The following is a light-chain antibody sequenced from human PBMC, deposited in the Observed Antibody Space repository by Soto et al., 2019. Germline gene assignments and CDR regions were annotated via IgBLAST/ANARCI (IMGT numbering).Light chain of an antibody. J-gene: IGKJ4*01. CDR1: QGISSY. V-gene: IGKV1-8*01. CDR2: AAS. Sequence: AIRMTQSPSSLSASTGDRVTITCRASQGISSYLAWYQQKPGKAPKLLIYAASTLQSGVPSRFSGSGSGTDFTLTISCLQSEDFATYYCQQYKSFSLTFGGGTRVEVK. CDR3: QQYKSFSLT.